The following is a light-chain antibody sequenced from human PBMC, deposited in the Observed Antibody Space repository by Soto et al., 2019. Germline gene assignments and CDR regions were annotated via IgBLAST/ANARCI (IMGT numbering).Light chain of an antibody. V-gene: IGLV2-8*01. Sequence: QSALTQPPSASGSPGQSVTISCTGTGSDVGGYNYVSWYQQHPGKAPKVMIYEVSKRPSGVPDRFSGSKSGNTASLTVSGLQAEDEADYYCSSYAGRNNYVFGTGTKLTIL. CDR2: EVS. CDR3: SSYAGRNNYV. J-gene: IGLJ1*01. CDR1: GSDVGGYNY.